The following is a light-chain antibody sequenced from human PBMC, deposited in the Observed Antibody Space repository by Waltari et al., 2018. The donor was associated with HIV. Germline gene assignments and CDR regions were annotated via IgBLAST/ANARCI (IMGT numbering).Light chain of an antibody. J-gene: IGKJ3*01. V-gene: IGKV3-20*01. Sequence: EIVLTQSPGTLSLSPGDRATLPCRSSQSVSDSFLYWYQQKPGQAPRLLIYGASSRATGIPDRFSGSGSGTDFTLKISRVEAEDVGIYFCMQGLQTPFTFGPGTKVDIK. CDR2: GAS. CDR3: MQGLQTPFT. CDR1: QSVSDSF.